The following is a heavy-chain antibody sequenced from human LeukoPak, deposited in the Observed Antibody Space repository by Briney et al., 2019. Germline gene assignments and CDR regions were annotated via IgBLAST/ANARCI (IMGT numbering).Heavy chain of an antibody. CDR3: ARPSRPYRSSEYFQH. CDR2: ISSSGSTI. D-gene: IGHD6-13*01. V-gene: IGHV3-48*03. Sequence: GGSLRLSCAASGFTFSSYEMNWVRRVPGKGLEGISYISSSGSTISFADSVKGRFTISRDNAKNSLYLQMNSLRAEDTAVYYCARPSRPYRSSEYFQHWGQGTLVIVSS. CDR1: GFTFSSYE. J-gene: IGHJ1*01.